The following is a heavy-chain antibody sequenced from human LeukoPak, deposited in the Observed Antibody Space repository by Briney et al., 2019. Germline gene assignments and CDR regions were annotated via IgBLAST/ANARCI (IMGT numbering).Heavy chain of an antibody. J-gene: IGHJ3*02. CDR3: ARHRTPNYYGSGSPPRGSAFDI. V-gene: IGHV4-39*01. CDR2: IYYSGST. CDR1: GGSISSSSYY. D-gene: IGHD3-10*01. Sequence: SETLSLTCTVSGGSISSSSYYWGWIRQPPGKGLEWIGSIYYSGSTNYNPSLKSRVTISVDTSKNQFSLKLSSVTAADTAVYYCARHRTPNYYGSGSPPRGSAFDIWGQGTMVTVSS.